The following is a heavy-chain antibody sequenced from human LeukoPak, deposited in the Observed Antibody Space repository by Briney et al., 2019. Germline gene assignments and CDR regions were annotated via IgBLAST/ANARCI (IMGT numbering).Heavy chain of an antibody. V-gene: IGHV3-48*02. Sequence: GGSLRLSCAASGCTFSTYGMNWVRQAPGKGLEWVSYIGTSSSTIYYADSVKGRFTISRDNAKNSLYLQMNSLRDEDTAVYYCARHDYGGNSGDNWGQGTLVTVSS. J-gene: IGHJ4*02. D-gene: IGHD4-23*01. CDR2: IGTSSSTI. CDR1: GCTFSTYG. CDR3: ARHDYGGNSGDN.